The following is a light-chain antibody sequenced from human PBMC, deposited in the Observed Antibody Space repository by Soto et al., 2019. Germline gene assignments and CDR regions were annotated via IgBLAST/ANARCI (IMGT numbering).Light chain of an antibody. CDR3: QQYNSYSWT. J-gene: IGKJ1*01. V-gene: IGKV3-15*01. CDR1: QSVGSY. Sequence: EIVLTQSPATLSLSPGERATLSCRASQSVGSYLAWYQQKPGQAPRLLIYGASTRATGIPARFSGSGSGTEFTLTISSLQPDDFATYYCQQYNSYSWTFGQGTKVDIK. CDR2: GAS.